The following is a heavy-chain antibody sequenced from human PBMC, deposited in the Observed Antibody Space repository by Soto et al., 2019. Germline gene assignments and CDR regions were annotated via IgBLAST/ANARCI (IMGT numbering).Heavy chain of an antibody. Sequence: EAELVESGGGLVQPGGSLTLSCAASGFIFSDYGVDWVRQAPGRGPEWISYISDGGTTIYYAASVKGRFTISRDDAKKSLYLHMNNLRVDDTAIYFCVKEYCTGGTCFDAFDLWGRGTVVTVSS. J-gene: IGHJ3*01. D-gene: IGHD2-8*02. CDR3: VKEYCTGGTCFDAFDL. V-gene: IGHV3-48*03. CDR1: GFIFSDYG. CDR2: ISDGGTTI.